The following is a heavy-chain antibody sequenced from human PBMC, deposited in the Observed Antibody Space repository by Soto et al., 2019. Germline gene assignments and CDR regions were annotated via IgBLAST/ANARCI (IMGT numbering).Heavy chain of an antibody. CDR1: GYSISSGYY. CDR2: IHHSGST. Sequence: TLSLTCAVSGYSISSGYYWGWIRQPPGKGLEWIGSIHHSGSTYYNPSLKSRVTISVDTSKNQFSLKLSSVTAADTAVYYCASNGDRLGAFDIWGQGTMVTVSS. CDR3: ASNGDRLGAFDI. V-gene: IGHV4-38-2*01. J-gene: IGHJ3*02. D-gene: IGHD2-8*01.